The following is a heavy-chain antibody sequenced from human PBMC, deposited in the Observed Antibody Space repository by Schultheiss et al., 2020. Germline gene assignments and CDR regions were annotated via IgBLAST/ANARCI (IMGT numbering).Heavy chain of an antibody. Sequence: SETLSLTCTVSGGSISSGGYYWSWIRQHPGKGLEWIGYIYYSGSTYYNPSLKSRVTISVDTSKNQFSLKLSSVTAADTAVYYCASLRDSMDGYNRFYYGMDVWGQGTTVTVSS. CDR1: GGSISSGGYY. CDR3: ASLRDSMDGYNRFYYGMDV. D-gene: IGHD5-24*01. J-gene: IGHJ6*02. V-gene: IGHV4-31*03. CDR2: IYYSGST.